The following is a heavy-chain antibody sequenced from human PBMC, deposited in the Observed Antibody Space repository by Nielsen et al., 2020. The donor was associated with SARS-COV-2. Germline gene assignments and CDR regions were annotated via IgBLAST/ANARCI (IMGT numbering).Heavy chain of an antibody. CDR2: IYYGGTT. V-gene: IGHV4-59*01. CDR1: GASISSYF. Sequence: SETLSLTCTVSGASISSYFWSWVRQSPGKGLEWIGYIYYGGTTNYNPSLKSRVSISQDTSKNQFSLKLTSVTAADTAVYYCARGGGTYYSYFSMDVWGIGTTVTVS. D-gene: IGHD4-23*01. J-gene: IGHJ6*03. CDR3: ARGGGTYYSYFSMDV.